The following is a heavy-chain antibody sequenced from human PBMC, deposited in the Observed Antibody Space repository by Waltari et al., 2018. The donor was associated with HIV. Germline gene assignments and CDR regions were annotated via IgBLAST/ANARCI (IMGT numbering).Heavy chain of an antibody. CDR1: GGSISSSSYY. CDR3: ATHYDYVWGSYRRSRFDP. D-gene: IGHD3-16*02. CDR2: IYYSGST. J-gene: IGHJ5*02. V-gene: IGHV4-39*01. Sequence: QLQLQESGPGLVKPSETLSLTCTVSGGSISSSSYYWGWIRQPPGTGLEWIGSIYYSGSTYYNPSLKSRVTISVDTSKNQFSLKLSSVTAADTAVYYCATHYDYVWGSYRRSRFDPWGKGTLVTVSS.